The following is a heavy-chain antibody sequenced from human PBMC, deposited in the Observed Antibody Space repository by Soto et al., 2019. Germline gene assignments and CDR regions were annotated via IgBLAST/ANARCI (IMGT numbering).Heavy chain of an antibody. J-gene: IGHJ4*02. D-gene: IGHD3-22*01. Sequence: GGSLKISCKGSGYEFASYLIGWVRPMPMKGREWMGIIYPGDSDTRYSPSFQGQVTMSADKSINTAYLQWSSLKASDTAMYYCARPAGDTSGYLYFESWGQGALVTSPQ. V-gene: IGHV5-51*01. CDR1: GYEFASYL. CDR3: ARPAGDTSGYLYFES. CDR2: IYPGDSDT.